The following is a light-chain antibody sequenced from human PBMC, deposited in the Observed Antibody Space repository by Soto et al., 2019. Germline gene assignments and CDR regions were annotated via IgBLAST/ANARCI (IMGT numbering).Light chain of an antibody. Sequence: QSVLAQPASVSGSPGQSITISCTGTSSDVGNYKYVSWYQQHSGKAPKLMIYEVSNRPSGVSNRFSGSNSRTTASLTISALEAEEETDYYCFSYTSRGTYVFGTGTKVTVL. V-gene: IGLV2-14*01. J-gene: IGLJ1*01. CDR2: EVS. CDR3: FSYTSRGTYV. CDR1: SSDVGNYKY.